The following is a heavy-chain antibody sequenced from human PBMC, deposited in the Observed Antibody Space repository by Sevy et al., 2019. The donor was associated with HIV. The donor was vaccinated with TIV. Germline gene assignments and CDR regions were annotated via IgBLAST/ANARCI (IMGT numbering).Heavy chain of an antibody. D-gene: IGHD2-15*01. V-gene: IGHV3-30*04. Sequence: GGSLRLSCAASGFSLSHHAVSWVRQTPGKGLEWLAVISYNGRNQYYADSVKGRFTISKDDSKNTLYLQLNSLRAEDTAVYYCARFVGYCSGGRCSIIDFWGQGTLVTVSS. CDR3: ARFVGYCSGGRCSIIDF. J-gene: IGHJ4*02. CDR2: ISYNGRNQ. CDR1: GFSLSHHA.